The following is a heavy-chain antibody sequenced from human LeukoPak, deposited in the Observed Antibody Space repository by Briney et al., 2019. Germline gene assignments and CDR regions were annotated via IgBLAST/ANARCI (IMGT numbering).Heavy chain of an antibody. J-gene: IGHJ5*02. Sequence: GASVKVSCKASGYTFTGYYMHWVRQAPGQGLEWMGWINPNSGGTNYAQKFQGRVTMTRDTSISTAYMELSRLRSDDTAVYYCARALWFGDNEFDPWGQGTLVTVSS. CDR3: ARALWFGDNEFDP. V-gene: IGHV1-2*02. D-gene: IGHD3-10*01. CDR1: GYTFTGYY. CDR2: INPNSGGT.